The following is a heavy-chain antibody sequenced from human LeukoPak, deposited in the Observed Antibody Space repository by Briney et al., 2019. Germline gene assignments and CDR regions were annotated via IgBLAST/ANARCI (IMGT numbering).Heavy chain of an antibody. D-gene: IGHD1-1*01. CDR2: IYYSGGT. J-gene: IGHJ4*02. Sequence: SETLSLTCTVSGGSISSYYWSWIRQPPGKGLEWIGYIYYSGGTNYNPSLKSRVTISVDTSKNQFSLKLSSVTAADTAVYYCASLYIAGYYFDYWGQGTLVTVSS. CDR1: GGSISSYY. V-gene: IGHV4-59*08. CDR3: ASLYIAGYYFDY.